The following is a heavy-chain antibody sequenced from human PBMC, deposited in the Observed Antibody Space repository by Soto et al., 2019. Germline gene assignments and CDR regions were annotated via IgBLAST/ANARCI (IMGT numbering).Heavy chain of an antibody. V-gene: IGHV4-34*01. D-gene: IGHD3-16*01. CDR2: IGHGGST. J-gene: IGHJ4*02. Sequence: SETLSLTCAVYGGSFSCYYWIWIRQPPGKGLEWIGEIGHGGSTIYNPSLESRVTISEDSSKKQFSLKLNSVTAADTAVYYCARHGGYYFDYWGQGAPVTVSS. CDR3: ARHGGYYFDY. CDR1: GGSFSCYY.